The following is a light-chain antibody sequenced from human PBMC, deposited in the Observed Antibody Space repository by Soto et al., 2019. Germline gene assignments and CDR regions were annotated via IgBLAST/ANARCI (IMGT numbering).Light chain of an antibody. CDR1: QSVSSSY. CDR3: QQYGSSPSWT. CDR2: GAS. Sequence: EIVLTQSPGTLSLSPGERATLSCRASQSVSSSYLAWYQQKPGQAPRLLIYGASSRATVIPYRFSGSGSVTDFTLTISRLEPEEVAVYYCQQYGSSPSWTFGEGTEVEIK. V-gene: IGKV3-20*01. J-gene: IGKJ1*01.